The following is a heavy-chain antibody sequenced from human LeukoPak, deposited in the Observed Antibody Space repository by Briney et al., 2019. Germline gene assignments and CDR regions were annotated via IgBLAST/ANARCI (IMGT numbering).Heavy chain of an antibody. V-gene: IGHV3-21*01. CDR2: ISSRGSYR. J-gene: IGHJ6*02. Sequence: GGSLRLSCVVSRFTFSNHSMNWVRQAPGRGLEWVSSISSRGSYRFYADSVKGRFTIARDNASKSLFLQMTSLRGEDTAVYYCVRGSRKLGGMDVWGQGTTVTVSS. CDR1: RFTFSNHS. D-gene: IGHD1-7*01. CDR3: VRGSRKLGGMDV.